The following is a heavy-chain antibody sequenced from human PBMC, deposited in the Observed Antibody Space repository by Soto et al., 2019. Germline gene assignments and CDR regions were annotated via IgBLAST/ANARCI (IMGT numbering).Heavy chain of an antibody. J-gene: IGHJ4*02. Sequence: EVQLVESGGGLVQPGGSLILSCAASGFTFSSYSMNWVRQAPGKGLEWVSYISSSSSTIYYADSVKGRFTISRDNAKNSLYLQMNSLRAEDTAVYYFARDKGISPLDYWGQGTLVTVSS. V-gene: IGHV3-48*01. CDR3: ARDKGISPLDY. D-gene: IGHD1-20*01. CDR2: ISSSSSTI. CDR1: GFTFSSYS.